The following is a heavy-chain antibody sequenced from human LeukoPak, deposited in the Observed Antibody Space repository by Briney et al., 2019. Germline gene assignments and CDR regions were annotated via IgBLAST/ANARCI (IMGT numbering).Heavy chain of an antibody. V-gene: IGHV1-2*02. CDR3: ARGRLPAAIPDY. Sequence: GASVQVSCKASGYTFTGYYMHWVRQAPGPGHEWVGWINPSSGGTNYAQNFQGRVTMTRDTSISTAYMELSRLRSDDTAVYYCARGRLPAAIPDYWGQGTLVTVSS. CDR1: GYTFTGYY. J-gene: IGHJ4*02. D-gene: IGHD2-2*01. CDR2: INPSSGGT.